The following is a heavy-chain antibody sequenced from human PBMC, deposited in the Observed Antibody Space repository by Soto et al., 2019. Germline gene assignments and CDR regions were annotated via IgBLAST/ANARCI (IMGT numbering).Heavy chain of an antibody. V-gene: IGHV1-18*01. CDR1: GYTFTSYG. CDR3: ARGYCSSTSCYLIAFDI. CDR2: ISAYNGNT. Sequence: ASVKVSCKASGYTFTSYGISWVRQAPGQGLEWMGWISAYNGNTNYAQKLQGRVTMTTDTSTSTAYMELRSLRSDDTAVYYCARGYCSSTSCYLIAFDIWGKGTMVTVSS. J-gene: IGHJ3*02. D-gene: IGHD2-2*01.